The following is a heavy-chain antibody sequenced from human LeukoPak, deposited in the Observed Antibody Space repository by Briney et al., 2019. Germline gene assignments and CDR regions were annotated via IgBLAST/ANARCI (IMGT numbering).Heavy chain of an antibody. D-gene: IGHD1-1*01. CDR1: GGTFSSYA. J-gene: IGHJ3*02. CDR3: ARVRGNDVPVAFDI. V-gene: IGHV1-69*13. Sequence: SMKVSCKASGGTFSSYAISWVRQAPGQGLEWMGGIIPIFGTANYAQKFQGRVTITADESTSTAYMELSSLRSEDTAVYYCARVRGNDVPVAFDIWGQGTMVTVSS. CDR2: IIPIFGTA.